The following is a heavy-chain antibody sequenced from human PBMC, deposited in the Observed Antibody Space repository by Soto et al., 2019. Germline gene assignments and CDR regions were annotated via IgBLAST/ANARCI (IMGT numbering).Heavy chain of an antibody. V-gene: IGHV3-23*01. CDR1: GFTFISYA. J-gene: IGHJ4*02. D-gene: IGHD3-10*01. Sequence: GGSLRLSCAASGFTFISYAMSWVRQAPGKGLEWVSAISGSGGSTYYADSVKGRFTISRDNSKNTLYLQMNSLRAEDTAVYYCAKGRDYYYGSGSYYTYWGQGTLVTVSS. CDR3: AKGRDYYYGSGSYYTY. CDR2: ISGSGGST.